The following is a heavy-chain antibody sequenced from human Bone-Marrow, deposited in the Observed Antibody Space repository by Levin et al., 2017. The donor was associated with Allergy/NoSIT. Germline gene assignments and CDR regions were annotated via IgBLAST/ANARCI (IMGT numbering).Heavy chain of an antibody. V-gene: IGHV1-69*13. D-gene: IGHD6-13*01. CDR1: GGTFSSYA. CDR3: ARGGGVAAGDYDYGMDV. CDR2: IIPIFGTA. Sequence: SVKVSCKASGGTFSSYAISWVRQAPGQGLEWMGGIIPIFGTANYAQKFQGRVTITADESTSTAYMELSSLRSEDTAVYYCARGGGVAAGDYDYGMDVWGQGTTVTVSS. J-gene: IGHJ6*02.